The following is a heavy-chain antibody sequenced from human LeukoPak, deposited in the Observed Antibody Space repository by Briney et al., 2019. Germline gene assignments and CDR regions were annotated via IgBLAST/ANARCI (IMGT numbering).Heavy chain of an antibody. D-gene: IGHD3-16*01. Sequence: ASVKVSCKASGYTFTGYYMHWVRQAPGQGLEWMGWINPNSGGTNYAQKFQGRVTMTRGTSISTAYMELSRLRSDDTAVYYCARDTVWGNRLEYFQHWGQGTLVTVSS. CDR1: GYTFTGYY. CDR3: ARDTVWGNRLEYFQH. CDR2: INPNSGGT. V-gene: IGHV1-2*02. J-gene: IGHJ1*01.